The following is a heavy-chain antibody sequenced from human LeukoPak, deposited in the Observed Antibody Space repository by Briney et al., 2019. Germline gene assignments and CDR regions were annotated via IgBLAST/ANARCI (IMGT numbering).Heavy chain of an antibody. J-gene: IGHJ4*02. CDR3: ANSMPRGGDGAFPSDY. Sequence: GSSVKVSCKASGGTFSSYGISWVRQAPGQGLEWMGGIIPIFRTPNYAQNFQGRVTITTDESTNTAYMELSSLTSEDTAVYYCANSMPRGGDGAFPSDYWGQGTLVTVPS. D-gene: IGHD3-16*01. V-gene: IGHV1-69*05. CDR1: GGTFSSYG. CDR2: IIPIFRTP.